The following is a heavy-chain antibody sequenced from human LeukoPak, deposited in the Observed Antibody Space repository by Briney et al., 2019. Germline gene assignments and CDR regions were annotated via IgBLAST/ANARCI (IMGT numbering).Heavy chain of an antibody. V-gene: IGHV4-30-4*01. J-gene: IGHJ4*02. CDR1: GGSISSGDYY. CDR3: AREKIGRITKNPFDY. Sequence: SETLSLTCTVSGGSISSGDYYWSWIRQPPGKGLEWIGYIYYSGSTYYNPSLKSRVTISVDTSKNQFSLKLSSVTAADTAVYYCAREKIGRITKNPFDYWGQGTLVTVSS. D-gene: IGHD3-10*01. CDR2: IYYSGST.